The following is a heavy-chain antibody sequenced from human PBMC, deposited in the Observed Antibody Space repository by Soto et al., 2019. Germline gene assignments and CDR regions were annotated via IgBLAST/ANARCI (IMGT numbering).Heavy chain of an antibody. V-gene: IGHV5-51*01. J-gene: IGHJ6*02. CDR1: GYSFTSYW. Sequence: GESLKISCKGSGYSFTSYWIGWVRQMPGKGLEWMGIIYPGDSDTRYSPSFQGQVTISADKSISTAYLQWSSLKASDTAMYYCARLLKLWFGESYVMDVWGQGTTVTVSS. CDR3: ARLLKLWFGESYVMDV. CDR2: IYPGDSDT. D-gene: IGHD3-10*01.